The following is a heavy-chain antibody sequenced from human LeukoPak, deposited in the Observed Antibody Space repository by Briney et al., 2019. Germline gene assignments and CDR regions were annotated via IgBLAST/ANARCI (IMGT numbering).Heavy chain of an antibody. CDR3: ARRPEDGYNYIDY. CDR2: INPDSGGT. J-gene: IGHJ4*02. D-gene: IGHD5-24*01. V-gene: IGHV1-2*02. CDR1: GYTFTGYY. Sequence: ASVKVSCKASGYTFTGYYMHWVRQAPGHPLEWMGWINPDSGGTNYAQIFQGRVTMTRVTSISTAYMELTSLRSDDTAVYYCARRPEDGYNYIDYWGQGTLVTVSS.